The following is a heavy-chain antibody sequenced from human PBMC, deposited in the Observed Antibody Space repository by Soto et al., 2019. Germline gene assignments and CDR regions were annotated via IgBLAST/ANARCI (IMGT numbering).Heavy chain of an antibody. D-gene: IGHD6-19*01. Sequence: SVKVSCKASGGTFSSYTISWVRQAPGQGLEWMGRIIPILGIANYAQKFQGRVTITADKSTSTAYMELSSLRSEDTAVYYCARDRDGSGWLFDYWGQGTLVTVSS. V-gene: IGHV1-69*04. CDR3: ARDRDGSGWLFDY. J-gene: IGHJ4*02. CDR2: IIPILGIA. CDR1: GGTFSSYT.